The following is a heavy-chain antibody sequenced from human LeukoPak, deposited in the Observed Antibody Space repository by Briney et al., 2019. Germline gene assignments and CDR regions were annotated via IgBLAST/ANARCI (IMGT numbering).Heavy chain of an antibody. Sequence: SETLSLTCAVYGGSFSGYYWSWIRQPPGKGLEWIGEINHSGSTNYNPSLKSRVTISVDTSKNQFSLKLSSGTAADTAVYYCARGVGYSYGYRYWGQGTLVTVSS. CDR1: GGSFSGYY. J-gene: IGHJ4*02. D-gene: IGHD5-18*01. CDR2: INHSGST. CDR3: ARGVGYSYGYRY. V-gene: IGHV4-34*01.